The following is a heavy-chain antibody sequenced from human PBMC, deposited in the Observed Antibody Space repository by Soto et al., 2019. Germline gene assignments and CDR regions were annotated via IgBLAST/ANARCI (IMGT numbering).Heavy chain of an antibody. CDR1: GFSLSTSGVC. Sequence: QITLKESGPTLVNPTQTLTLTCTFSGFSLSTSGVCVGWIRHPPGKALEWLALIYWDDDKRYSPSLKSTLTMTKDTSKNQVVLTMTNMDPVYTGTNYYAHRRSTSDLDYWGQGTLVTVSS. D-gene: IGHD2-2*01. J-gene: IGHJ4*02. V-gene: IGHV2-5*02. CDR2: IYWDDDK. CDR3: AHRRSTSDLDY.